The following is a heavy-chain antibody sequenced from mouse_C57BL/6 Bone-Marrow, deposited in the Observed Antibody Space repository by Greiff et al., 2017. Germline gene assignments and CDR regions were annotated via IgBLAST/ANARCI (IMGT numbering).Heavy chain of an antibody. J-gene: IGHJ4*01. V-gene: IGHV1-47*01. CDR1: GYTFTTYP. Sequence: QVQLKESGAELVKPGASVKMSCKASGYTFTTYPIEWMKQNHGKSLEWIGNFHPYNDDTKYNEKFKGKATLTVEKSSSTVYLELSRLTSADSAVYFCAIYYDYDDGYYAMDYWGQGTSVTVSS. CDR2: FHPYNDDT. D-gene: IGHD2-4*01. CDR3: AIYYDYDDGYYAMDY.